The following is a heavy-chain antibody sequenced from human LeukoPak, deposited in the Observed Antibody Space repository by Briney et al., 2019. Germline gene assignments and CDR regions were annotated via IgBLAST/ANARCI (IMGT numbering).Heavy chain of an antibody. CDR1: GYSFTGYY. CDR3: ARVLAGYYY. V-gene: IGHV1-18*04. Sequence: ASVKVSCKASGYSFTGYYMHWVRQAPGQGLEWMGWISAYNGNTNYAQKLQGRVTMTTDTSTSTAYMELRSLRSDDTAVYYCARVLAGYYYWGQGTLVTVSS. CDR2: ISAYNGNT. J-gene: IGHJ4*02. D-gene: IGHD6-13*01.